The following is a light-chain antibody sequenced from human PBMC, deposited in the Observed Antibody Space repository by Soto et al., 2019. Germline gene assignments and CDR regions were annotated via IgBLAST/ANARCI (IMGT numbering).Light chain of an antibody. J-gene: IGLJ2*01. CDR2: DVS. V-gene: IGLV2-14*01. CDR3: SSSTTGSTPVV. Sequence: QSVLTQPASVSGSPGQSITISCTGTSSDVGGYNHVSWYQQHPGKAPKFMIYDVSNRPSGVSDRFSGSKSGNTASLTISGLQAEDEADYYCSSSTTGSTPVVFGGGTKVTVL. CDR1: SSDVGGYNH.